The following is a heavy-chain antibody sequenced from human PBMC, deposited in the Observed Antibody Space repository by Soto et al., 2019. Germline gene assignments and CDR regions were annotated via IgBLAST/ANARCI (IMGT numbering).Heavy chain of an antibody. CDR3: ARGRFIAVDGRLDY. V-gene: IGHV4-61*01. D-gene: IGHD6-13*01. CDR2: IYYSGST. CDR1: GGSVSIGSYY. J-gene: IGHJ4*02. Sequence: SETLSLTCTVSGGSVSIGSYYLSWIRQPPGKGLEWIGYIYYSGSTNYNPSLKSRVTISVDTSKNQFSLKLSSVTAADTAVYYCARGRFIAVDGRLDYWCQGQLVTVSS.